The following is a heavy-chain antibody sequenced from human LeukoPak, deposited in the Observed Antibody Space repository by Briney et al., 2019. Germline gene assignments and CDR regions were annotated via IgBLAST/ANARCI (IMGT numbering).Heavy chain of an antibody. V-gene: IGHV4-39*01. CDR3: ASGAAALPSYYYYYGMDV. CDR1: GGSISSSSYY. Sequence: PSETLSLTCTVSGGSISSSSYYWGWIRQPPGKGLEWIGSIYYSGSTYYNPSLKSRVTISVDTSKNQFSLKLSSVTAADTAVYYCASGAAALPSYYYYYGMDVWGQGTTVTVSS. D-gene: IGHD6-25*01. J-gene: IGHJ6*02. CDR2: IYYSGST.